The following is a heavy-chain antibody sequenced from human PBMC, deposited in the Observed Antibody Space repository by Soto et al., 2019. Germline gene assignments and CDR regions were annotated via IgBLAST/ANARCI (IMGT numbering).Heavy chain of an antibody. V-gene: IGHV3-30*18. J-gene: IGHJ6*02. Sequence: QVQLLESGGGVVQPGMSLRLSCAASGFTFSSYGMHWFRQAPGKGLEWVAVISYDGSNKYYADSVKGRFTISRDNSKNTLYLQMNRLRAEDTAVYYCAKDRGITMVRGVRGGMDVSVRGTTVTVSS. CDR2: ISYDGSNK. CDR3: AKDRGITMVRGVRGGMDV. CDR1: GFTFSSYG. D-gene: IGHD3-10*01.